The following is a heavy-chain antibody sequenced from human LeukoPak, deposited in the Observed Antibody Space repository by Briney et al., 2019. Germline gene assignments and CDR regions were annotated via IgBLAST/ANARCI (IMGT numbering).Heavy chain of an antibody. CDR2: MNPNSGNT. Sequence: ASVKVSCKASGYTFTSYDINWVRQATGQGREWMGWMNPNSGNTGYAQKFQGRVTMTRNTSISTAYMELSSLRSEDTAVYYCARGLTAAVGAGVDYWGQGTLVTVSS. V-gene: IGHV1-8*01. J-gene: IGHJ4*02. CDR3: ARGLTAAVGAGVDY. D-gene: IGHD2-21*02. CDR1: GYTFTSYD.